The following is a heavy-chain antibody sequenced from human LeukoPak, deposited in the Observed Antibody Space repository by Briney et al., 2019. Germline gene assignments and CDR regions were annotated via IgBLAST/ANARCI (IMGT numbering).Heavy chain of an antibody. D-gene: IGHD1-26*01. V-gene: IGHV3-66*02. CDR3: ARESGRSYSPDFDY. CDR1: GFTVSSNY. Sequence: GGSLRLSCAASGFTVSSNYMSWVRQAPGKGLEWVSVIYSGGSTYYADSVKGRFTISRDNSKNTLYLQMNSLRAKDTAVYYCARESGRSYSPDFDYWGQGTLVTVSS. J-gene: IGHJ4*02. CDR2: IYSGGST.